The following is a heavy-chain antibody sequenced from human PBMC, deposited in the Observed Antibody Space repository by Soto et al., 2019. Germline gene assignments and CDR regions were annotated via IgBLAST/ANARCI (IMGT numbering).Heavy chain of an antibody. Sequence: QVHLVQSGAEVKKPGSSVKVSCKSSGGAFRNYAFSWVRQAPGEGPEWMGGIIPMYVTAKHAQKYQGRLTITADESTNTVYMELTSLRFEDTAGYYCARLGATMTHAFDIWGQGTLVSVSS. V-gene: IGHV1-69*01. D-gene: IGHD5-12*01. J-gene: IGHJ3*02. CDR3: ARLGATMTHAFDI. CDR1: GGAFRNYA. CDR2: IIPMYVTA.